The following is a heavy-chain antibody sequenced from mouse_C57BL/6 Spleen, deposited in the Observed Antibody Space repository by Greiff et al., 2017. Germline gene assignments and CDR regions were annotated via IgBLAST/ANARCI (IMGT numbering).Heavy chain of an antibody. CDR3: ARPYGSSYDAMDY. CDR2: IYPGDGDT. J-gene: IGHJ4*01. V-gene: IGHV1-82*01. CDR1: GYAFSSSW. D-gene: IGHD1-1*01. Sequence: VKLQQSGPELVKPGASVKISCKASGYAFSSSWMNWVKQRPGKGLEWIGRIYPGDGDTNYNGKFKGKATLTADKSSSTAYMQLSSLTSEDSAVYFCARPYGSSYDAMDYWGQGTSVTVSS.